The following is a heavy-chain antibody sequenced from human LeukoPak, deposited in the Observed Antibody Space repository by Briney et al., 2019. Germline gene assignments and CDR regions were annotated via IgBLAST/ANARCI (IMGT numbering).Heavy chain of an antibody. CDR1: GYTFTGYY. Sequence: ASVKVSCKASGYTFTGYYMHWVRQAPGQGLEWMGWINPNSGGTNYAQKFQERVTITRDMSTSTAYMELSSLRSEDTAVYYCAADRGYSYGDWGQGTLVTVSS. CDR2: INPNSGGT. D-gene: IGHD5-18*01. J-gene: IGHJ4*02. CDR3: AADRGYSYGD. V-gene: IGHV1-2*02.